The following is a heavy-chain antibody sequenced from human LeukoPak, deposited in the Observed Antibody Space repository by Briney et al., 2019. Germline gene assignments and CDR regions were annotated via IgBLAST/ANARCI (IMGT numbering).Heavy chain of an antibody. Sequence: RTSETLSLTCAVYGGSFSGYYWSWIRQPPGKGLEWIGEINHSGSTYYNPSLKSRVTISVDTSKNQFSLKLSSVTAADTAVYYCARGFQDIVVVPAAHNWFDPWGQGTLVTVSS. D-gene: IGHD2-2*01. J-gene: IGHJ5*02. V-gene: IGHV4-34*01. CDR3: ARGFQDIVVVPAAHNWFDP. CDR1: GGSFSGYY. CDR2: INHSGST.